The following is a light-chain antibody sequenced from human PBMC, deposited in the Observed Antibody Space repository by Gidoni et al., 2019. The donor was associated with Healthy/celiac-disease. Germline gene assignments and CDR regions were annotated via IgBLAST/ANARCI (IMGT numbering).Light chain of an antibody. J-gene: IGKJ1*01. CDR2: GAS. CDR3: QQYNNWRWT. V-gene: IGKV3-15*01. Sequence: EIVMTQSPATLSVSPGESATLSCRASQSVSSNLAWYQQKPGQAPRLLIYGASTRATGIPARFSGSGSGTEFTLTISSLQSEDFAVYYCQQYNNWRWTFGQXTKVEIK. CDR1: QSVSSN.